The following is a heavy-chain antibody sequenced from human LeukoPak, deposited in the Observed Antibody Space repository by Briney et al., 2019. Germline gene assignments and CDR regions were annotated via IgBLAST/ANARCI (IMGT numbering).Heavy chain of an antibody. D-gene: IGHD3-22*01. Sequence: GRSLRLSRAASGFTFSSYGMHWVRQAPGKGLEWVAVIWYDGSNKYYADSVKGRFTISRDNSKNTLYLQMNSLRAEDTAVYYCARDSALDYYDSSGYMYDYWGQGTLVTVSS. J-gene: IGHJ4*02. CDR3: ARDSALDYYDSSGYMYDY. CDR2: IWYDGSNK. V-gene: IGHV3-33*01. CDR1: GFTFSSYG.